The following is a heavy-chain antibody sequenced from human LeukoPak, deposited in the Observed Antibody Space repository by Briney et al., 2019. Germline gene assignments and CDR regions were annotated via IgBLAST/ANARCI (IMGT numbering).Heavy chain of an antibody. Sequence: GGSLRLSCAASGLTASSNYMSWVRQAPGKGLEWVSGINWNGGSTGYADSVKGRFTISRDNAKNSLYLQMNSLRAEDTALYYCARLGVGATRDAFDIWGQGTMVTVSS. CDR1: GLTASSNY. D-gene: IGHD1-26*01. V-gene: IGHV3-20*04. CDR3: ARLGVGATRDAFDI. CDR2: INWNGGST. J-gene: IGHJ3*02.